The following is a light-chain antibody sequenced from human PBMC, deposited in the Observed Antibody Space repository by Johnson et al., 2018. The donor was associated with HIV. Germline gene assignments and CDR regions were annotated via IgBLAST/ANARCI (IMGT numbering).Light chain of an antibody. J-gene: IGLJ1*01. Sequence: QSVLTQPPSVSATPGQKITVSCSGSSSNIGNNYVSWYQQLPGTAPKLLIYENNKRPSGIPDRFSGSKSGTSATLGITGLQTGDEADYYCGTWVSSLSAPYVFGTGTTVTFL. V-gene: IGLV1-51*02. CDR2: ENN. CDR3: GTWVSSLSAPYV. CDR1: SSNIGNNY.